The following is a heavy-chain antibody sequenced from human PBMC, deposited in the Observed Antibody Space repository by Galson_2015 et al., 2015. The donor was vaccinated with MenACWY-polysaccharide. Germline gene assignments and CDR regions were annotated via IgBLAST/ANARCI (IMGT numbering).Heavy chain of an antibody. D-gene: IGHD2-15*01. CDR1: GYTFTSYD. V-gene: IGHV1-8*01. CDR3: ARGRGYCSGGSCSDL. CDR2: MNPNSGST. J-gene: IGHJ2*01. Sequence: VSCKASGYTFTSYDINWVRQATGQGLEWMGWMNPNSGSTGYAQKFQGRVTMTRNTSISTAYMEPSSLRSEDTAVYYCARGRGYCSGGSCSDLWGRGTLVTVSS.